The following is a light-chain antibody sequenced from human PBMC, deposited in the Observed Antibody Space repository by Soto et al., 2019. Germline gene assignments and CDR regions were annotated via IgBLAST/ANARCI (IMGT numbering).Light chain of an antibody. CDR3: QSYDSSLSGSV. CDR1: SSNIGAVYD. CDR2: GNS. J-gene: IGLJ2*01. V-gene: IGLV1-40*01. Sequence: QSVLTQPPSVSGAPGQRVTISCTGSSSNIGAVYDVHWYQHLPGTAPKLLIYGNSNRPSGVPDRFSGSKSGTSASLAITGLQAEDEADYYRQSYDSSLSGSVFGGGTKLTVL.